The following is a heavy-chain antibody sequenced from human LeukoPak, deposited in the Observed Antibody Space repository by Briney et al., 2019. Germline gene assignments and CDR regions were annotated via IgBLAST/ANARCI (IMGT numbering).Heavy chain of an antibody. J-gene: IGHJ6*02. CDR2: IKQDGSEK. V-gene: IGHV3-7*01. D-gene: IGHD6-19*01. CDR1: GFTFSSYW. CDR3: ARDFLKTQWLVRSYYYYYGMDV. Sequence: PGGSLRLSCAASGFTFSSYWMSWVRQAPGKGLEWVANIKQDGSEKYYVDSVKGRFTISRDNAKNSLYLQMNSLRAEDTAVYYCARDFLKTQWLVRSYYYYYGMDVWGQGTTVTVSS.